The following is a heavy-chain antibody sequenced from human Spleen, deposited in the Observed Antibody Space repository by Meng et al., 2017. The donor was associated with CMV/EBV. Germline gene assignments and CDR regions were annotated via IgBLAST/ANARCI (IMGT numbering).Heavy chain of an antibody. CDR3: ARPRIPYYYYSMDV. CDR1: GGSISSYY. CDR2: INHSGST. D-gene: IGHD2-21*01. J-gene: IGHJ6*02. V-gene: IGHV4-34*01. Sequence: SETLSLTCTVSGGSISSYYWSWIRQPPGKGLEWIGEINHSGSTNYNPSLKSRVTISVDTSKNQFSLKVSSVTAADTAVYYCARPRIPYYYYSMDVWGQGTTVTVSS.